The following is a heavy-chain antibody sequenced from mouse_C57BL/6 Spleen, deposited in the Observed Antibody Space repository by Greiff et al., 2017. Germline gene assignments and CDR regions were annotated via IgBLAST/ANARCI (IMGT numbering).Heavy chain of an antibody. V-gene: IGHV1-82*01. D-gene: IGHD2-5*01. Sequence: VKLVESGPELVKPGASVKISCKASGYAFSSSWMNWVKQRPGKGLEWIGRIYPGDGDTNYNGKFKGKATLTADKSSSTAYMQRSSLTSEDSAVYFCASPRYSNYFDYWGQGTTLTVSS. CDR1: GYAFSSSW. CDR2: IYPGDGDT. CDR3: ASPRYSNYFDY. J-gene: IGHJ2*01.